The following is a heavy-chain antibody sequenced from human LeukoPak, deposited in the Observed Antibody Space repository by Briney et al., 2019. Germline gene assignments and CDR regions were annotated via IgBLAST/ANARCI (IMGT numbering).Heavy chain of an antibody. CDR2: FDPEDGET. CDR3: ATVRYSSGWSYFDY. CDR1: GDTLTELS. V-gene: IGHV1-24*01. Sequence: ASVKVSCKVSGDTLTELSMHWVRQAPGKGLEWMGGFDPEDGETIYAQKFQGRVTMTEDTSTDTAYMELSSLRSEDTAVYYCATVRYSSGWSYFDYWGQGTLVTVSS. J-gene: IGHJ4*02. D-gene: IGHD6-19*01.